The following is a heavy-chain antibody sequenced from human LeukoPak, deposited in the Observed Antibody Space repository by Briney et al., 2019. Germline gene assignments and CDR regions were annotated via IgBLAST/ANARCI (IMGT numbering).Heavy chain of an antibody. CDR2: MTPDSGYT. Sequence: ASVKVSCKASGYTFTSYDINWVRQATGQGPEWMGCMTPDSGYTVYAQKLQGRVTMTTDTSTSTAYMELRSLRSDDTAVYYCARDPPGALFGWFDPWGQGTLVTVSS. D-gene: IGHD3-10*02. CDR1: GYTFTSYD. CDR3: ARDPPGALFGWFDP. V-gene: IGHV1-8*01. J-gene: IGHJ5*02.